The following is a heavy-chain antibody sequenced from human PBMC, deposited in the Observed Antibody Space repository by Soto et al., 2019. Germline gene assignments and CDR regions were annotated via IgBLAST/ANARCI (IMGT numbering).Heavy chain of an antibody. Sequence: GGSLRLSCAASGFTFSSYAMHWVRQAPGKGLEWVAVISYDGSNKYYADSVKGRFTISRDNSKNTLYLQMNSLRAEDTAVYYCARSHVREYYDSSGYAPNFDYWGQGTLVTVSS. D-gene: IGHD3-22*01. CDR3: ARSHVREYYDSSGYAPNFDY. J-gene: IGHJ4*02. V-gene: IGHV3-30-3*01. CDR1: GFTFSSYA. CDR2: ISYDGSNK.